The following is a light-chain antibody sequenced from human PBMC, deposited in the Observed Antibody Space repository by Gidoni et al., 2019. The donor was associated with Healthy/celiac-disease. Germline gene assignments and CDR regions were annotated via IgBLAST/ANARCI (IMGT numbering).Light chain of an antibody. Sequence: RVTITCRASQSISSYLNWYQQKPGQAPKLLISAASRLQSGVPPRFSGSGSGTDFTLTISSLQPQDFAAYYCQQSYSTPMSTFXQXTKLEIK. J-gene: IGKJ2*02. CDR1: QSISSY. CDR2: AAS. V-gene: IGKV1-39*01. CDR3: QQSYSTPMST.